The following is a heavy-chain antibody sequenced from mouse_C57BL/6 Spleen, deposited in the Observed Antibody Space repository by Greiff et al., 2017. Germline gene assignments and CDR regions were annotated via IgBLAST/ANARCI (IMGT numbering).Heavy chain of an antibody. CDR3: AREKAGYAMDY. J-gene: IGHJ4*01. D-gene: IGHD4-1*01. V-gene: IGHV1-7*01. Sequence: QVQLKQSGAELVKPGASVKLSCTASGYTFTSYWMHWVKQRPGQGLEWIGYINPSSGYTKYTQKFKDKATFTADTSSSTAYLQLSSLTYEDSAVYYCAREKAGYAMDYWGQGTSVTVSS. CDR1: GYTFTSYW. CDR2: INPSSGYT.